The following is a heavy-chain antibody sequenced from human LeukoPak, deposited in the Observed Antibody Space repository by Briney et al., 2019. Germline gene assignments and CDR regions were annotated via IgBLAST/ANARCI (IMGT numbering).Heavy chain of an antibody. CDR2: IHYDGAT. CDR1: GGSISGRRYY. J-gene: IGHJ6*02. D-gene: IGHD5-18*01. CDR3: ARYSRRVRGMNV. V-gene: IGHV4-39*01. Sequence: SETLSLTCSVSGGSISGRRYYWGWIRQPPGRGLEWIGSIHYDGATYYNPSLKSRVTMSVDTSKNQVSLKLSSVTAADTAVYYCARYSRRVRGMNVWGQGTTVTVSS.